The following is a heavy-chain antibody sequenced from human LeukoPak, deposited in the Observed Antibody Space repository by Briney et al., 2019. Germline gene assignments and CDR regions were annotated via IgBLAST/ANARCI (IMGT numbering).Heavy chain of an antibody. V-gene: IGHV1-3*01. CDR2: INAGNGNT. D-gene: IGHD6-19*01. Sequence: ASVNVSCKASGYTFTSYAMHWVRQAPGRRLEWMGWINAGNGNTKYSQMFQGRVTITRDTSASTAYMELSSLRSEDTAVYYCARGSEQWLVRGAFDIWGQGTMVTVSS. CDR3: ARGSEQWLVRGAFDI. J-gene: IGHJ3*02. CDR1: GYTFTSYA.